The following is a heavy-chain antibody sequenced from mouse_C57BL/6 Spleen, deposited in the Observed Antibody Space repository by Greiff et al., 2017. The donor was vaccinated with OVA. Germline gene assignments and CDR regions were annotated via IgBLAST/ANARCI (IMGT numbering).Heavy chain of an antibody. Sequence: VQLQESGPELVKPGASVKISCKASGYSFTSYYIHWVKQRPGQGLEWIGWIYPGSGNTKYNEKFKGKATLTADTSSSTAYMQLSSLTSEDSAVYYCARGTTVVATDWYFDVWGTGTTVTVSS. V-gene: IGHV1-66*01. CDR1: GYSFTSYY. CDR3: ARGTTVVATDWYFDV. CDR2: IYPGSGNT. J-gene: IGHJ1*03. D-gene: IGHD1-1*01.